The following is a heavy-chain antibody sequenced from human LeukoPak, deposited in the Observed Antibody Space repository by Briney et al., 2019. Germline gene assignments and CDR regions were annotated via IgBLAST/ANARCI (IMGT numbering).Heavy chain of an antibody. CDR3: ARVARSSGSYWAYAFDI. D-gene: IGHD1-26*01. CDR2: ISYDGSNK. V-gene: IGHV3-30-3*01. Sequence: GGSLRLSCAASGFTFSSYAMHWVRQAPGKGLEWVAVISYDGSNKYYADSVKGRFTISRDNSKNTLYLQMNSLRAEDTAVYYCARVARSSGSYWAYAFDIWGQGTMVTVSS. J-gene: IGHJ3*02. CDR1: GFTFSSYA.